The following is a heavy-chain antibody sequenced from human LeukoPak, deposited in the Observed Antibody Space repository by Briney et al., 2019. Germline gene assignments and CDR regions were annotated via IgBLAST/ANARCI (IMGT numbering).Heavy chain of an antibody. CDR1: GYTFTGYY. CDR3: ARDLLGYCSSTSCYRDY. D-gene: IGHD2-2*01. Sequence: ASVKVSCKASGYTFTGYYMHWVRQAPGQGLEWMGWINPNSGGTNYAQKFQGRVTMTRDTSTSTAYMELSRLRSDDTAVYYCARDLLGYCSSTSCYRDYWGQGTLVTVSS. CDR2: INPNSGGT. J-gene: IGHJ4*02. V-gene: IGHV1-2*02.